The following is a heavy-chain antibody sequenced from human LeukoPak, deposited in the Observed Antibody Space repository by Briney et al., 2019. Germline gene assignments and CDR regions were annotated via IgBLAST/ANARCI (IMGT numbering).Heavy chain of an antibody. Sequence: PGGSLRLSCAASGFTFSSYAMSWVRQAPGKGLEWVSAISGSGGGTYYADSVKGRFTISRDNSKNTLYLQMNSLRAEDTAVYYCAKDQLTTVTTRAGMDVWGQGTTVTVSS. CDR2: ISGSGGGT. CDR3: AKDQLTTVTTRAGMDV. CDR1: GFTFSSYA. J-gene: IGHJ6*02. D-gene: IGHD4-11*01. V-gene: IGHV3-23*01.